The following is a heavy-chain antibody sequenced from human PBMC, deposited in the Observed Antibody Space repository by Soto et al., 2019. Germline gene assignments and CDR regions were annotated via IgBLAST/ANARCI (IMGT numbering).Heavy chain of an antibody. Sequence: QVTLKESGPVLVKPTETLTLTCTVSGFSLSNARMGVSWIRQPPGKALEWLAHIFSNDEKSYSPSRKSRLTISKPTSKSQVVLTMTNMDPVDTATYYCARDGIGYCISTSCNNYYYYGMDVWGQGTTVTVSS. J-gene: IGHJ6*02. D-gene: IGHD2-2*01. CDR3: ARDGIGYCISTSCNNYYYYGMDV. CDR2: IFSNDEK. CDR1: GFSLSNARMG. V-gene: IGHV2-26*01.